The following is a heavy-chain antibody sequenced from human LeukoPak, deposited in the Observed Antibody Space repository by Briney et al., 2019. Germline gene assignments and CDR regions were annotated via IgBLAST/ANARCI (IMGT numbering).Heavy chain of an antibody. D-gene: IGHD1-26*01. V-gene: IGHV3-30*18. CDR1: GFTFSSYG. Sequence: PGGSLRLSCAASGFTFSSYGMHWVRQAPGKGLEWVAVISYDGSNKYYADSVKGRFTISRDNSKNTLYLQMNSLRAEDTAVYYCAKKWGVGTTTLDYFDYWGQGTLVTVSS. CDR2: ISYDGSNK. CDR3: AKKWGVGTTTLDYFDY. J-gene: IGHJ4*02.